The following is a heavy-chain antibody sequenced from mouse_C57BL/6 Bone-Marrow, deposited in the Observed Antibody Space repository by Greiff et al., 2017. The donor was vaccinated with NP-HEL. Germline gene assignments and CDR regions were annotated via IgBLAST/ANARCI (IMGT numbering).Heavy chain of an antibody. CDR1: GFTFSDYY. CDR2: ISNGGGST. CDR3: ARHVGYDGYFPYAMDY. Sequence: EVHLVESGGGLVQPGGSLKLSCAASGFTFSDYYMYWVRQTPEKRLEWVAYISNGGGSTYYPDTVRGRSTISRDHAKNALYLQMSRLKSEDTAMYYCARHVGYDGYFPYAMDYWGQGTSVTVSS. V-gene: IGHV5-12*01. D-gene: IGHD2-3*01. J-gene: IGHJ4*01.